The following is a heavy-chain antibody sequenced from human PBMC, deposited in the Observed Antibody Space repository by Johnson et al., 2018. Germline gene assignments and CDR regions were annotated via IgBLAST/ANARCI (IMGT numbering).Heavy chain of an antibody. CDR2: IIPLFDTP. D-gene: IGHD5-24*01. CDR3: ERVRDGSNFDAFDI. J-gene: IGHJ3*02. Sequence: QVQLVQSGAEVKKPGSSVKVSCKATGGTFSSYVISWVRQAPGQGLEFMGGIIPLFDTPNYAQNFQGRVTITADESTRTAYMELSSLRSEDTAVYYCERVRDGSNFDAFDIWGQGTMVSVS. CDR1: GGTFSSYV. V-gene: IGHV1-69*12.